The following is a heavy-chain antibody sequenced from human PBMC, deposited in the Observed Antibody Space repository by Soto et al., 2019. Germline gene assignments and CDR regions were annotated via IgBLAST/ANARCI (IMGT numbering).Heavy chain of an antibody. V-gene: IGHV3-30*01. CDR2: ISYDGNNK. J-gene: IGHJ4*02. Sequence: HPGGSLRLSCAASGFTFSDYAMHWVRQAPGKGLEWVTVISYDGNNKHYADSVKGRFTIFRDNSKNTLFLQMNSLRDEDTAVYYCAREARFWTGSLDYWGQGTLVTVSS. CDR1: GFTFSDYA. D-gene: IGHD3-3*01. CDR3: AREARFWTGSLDY.